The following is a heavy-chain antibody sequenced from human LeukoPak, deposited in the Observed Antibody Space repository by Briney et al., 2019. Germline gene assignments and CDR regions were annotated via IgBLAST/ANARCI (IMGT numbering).Heavy chain of an antibody. D-gene: IGHD6-19*01. V-gene: IGHV1-8*01. CDR2: MNPNSGNK. CDR3: ARGPQWRGDYYYMDV. CDR1: GYSFTNFD. Sequence: GASVKVSCKASGYSFTNFDFNWVRQATGQGLEWMGWMNPNSGNKGYAQKFQGRVTMTTNTSITTAYMELSSLRSEDTAVYCCARGPQWRGDYYYMDVWGRGTTVTVSS. J-gene: IGHJ6*03.